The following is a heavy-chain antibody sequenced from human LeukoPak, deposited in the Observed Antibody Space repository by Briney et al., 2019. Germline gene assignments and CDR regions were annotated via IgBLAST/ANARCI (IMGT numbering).Heavy chain of an antibody. CDR1: GGSIISYY. CDR3: ARLEYYDFWSRYYDY. CDR2: IYYSGGT. J-gene: IGHJ4*02. D-gene: IGHD3-3*01. Sequence: PSGALSLTCTGSGGSIISYYWGGIGQPPGKGLEGIGYIYYSGGTNYNPSLKSRVTISVDTSKNQFSLKLSSVTAADTAVYYCARLEYYDFWSRYYDYWGQGTLVTVSS. V-gene: IGHV4-59*08.